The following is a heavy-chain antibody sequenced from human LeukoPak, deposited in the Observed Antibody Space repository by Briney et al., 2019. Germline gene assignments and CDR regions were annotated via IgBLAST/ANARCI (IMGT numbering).Heavy chain of an antibody. CDR2: ISGGSSNT. CDR1: GFTFSSYA. CDR3: AKDRGNYYEGPRFDP. J-gene: IGHJ5*02. Sequence: PGGSLRLSCAASGFTFSSYAMSWVRQAPGKGLEWVSAISGGSSNTYYADSVKGRFTISRDNSKNTLYLQMNSLRAEDTAVYYCAKDRGNYYEGPRFDPWGKGTLVTVS. D-gene: IGHD3-22*01. V-gene: IGHV3-23*01.